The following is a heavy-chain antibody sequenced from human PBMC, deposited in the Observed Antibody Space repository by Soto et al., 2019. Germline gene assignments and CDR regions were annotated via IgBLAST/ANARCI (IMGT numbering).Heavy chain of an antibody. Sequence: EVQLVESGGGLVQPGGSLKLSCAAPGFTFSGSAMHWVRQASGKGLEWVGRIRSKANSYATAYAASVKGRFTISRDDSKNTAYLQMNSLKTEDTAVYYCTRPTPDKTLHNWFDPWGQGTLVTVSS. D-gene: IGHD2-15*01. V-gene: IGHV3-73*01. J-gene: IGHJ5*02. CDR3: TRPTPDKTLHNWFDP. CDR1: GFTFSGSA. CDR2: IRSKANSYAT.